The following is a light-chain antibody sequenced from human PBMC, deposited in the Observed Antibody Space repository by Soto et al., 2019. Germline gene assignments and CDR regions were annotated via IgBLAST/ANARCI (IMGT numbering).Light chain of an antibody. J-gene: IGLJ2*01. CDR2: EVS. V-gene: IGLV2-23*02. CDR3: SKERANAYVV. Sequence: QAVVTQPASVSGSPGQSITISCTGTSSDVGSYNLVSWYQQHPGKTPKLIIYEVSKRPSGVSNRFSGSESGSTASLTISGLQAEDEADYYCSKERANAYVVFGGGTKVTVL. CDR1: SSDVGSYNL.